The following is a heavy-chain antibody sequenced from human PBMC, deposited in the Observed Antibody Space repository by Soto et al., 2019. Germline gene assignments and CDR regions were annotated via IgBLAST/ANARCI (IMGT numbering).Heavy chain of an antibody. V-gene: IGHV1-18*01. CDR2: ISPYSGYT. J-gene: IGHJ4*02. Sequence: QVQLVQSGAEVKKPGASVKVSCKGLGYNFIKYGINWVRQAPGQGLEWMGCISPYSGYTHSAQKFQGSLTLTTDTAATTAYMELRSLRSADTALYYCTREAIVVIPAAQPSHFDSWGQGTLVTVSS. CDR3: TREAIVVIPAAQPSHFDS. CDR1: GYNFIKYG. D-gene: IGHD2-2*01.